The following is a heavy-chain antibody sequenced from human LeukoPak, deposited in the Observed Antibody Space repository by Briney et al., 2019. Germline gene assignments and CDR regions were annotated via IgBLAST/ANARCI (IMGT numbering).Heavy chain of an antibody. CDR3: ARDEYIHGDLTNFDS. Sequence: GGSLRLSCAASGFTFSDYYMSWIRQAPGKGLEWVSYISSSGSMISDADSVKGRFTISRDNAKKSLYLQMNSLRAEDTAVYYCARDEYIHGDLTNFDSWGQGTLVTVSS. J-gene: IGHJ4*02. D-gene: IGHD4-17*01. CDR1: GFTFSDYY. V-gene: IGHV3-11*04. CDR2: ISSSGSMI.